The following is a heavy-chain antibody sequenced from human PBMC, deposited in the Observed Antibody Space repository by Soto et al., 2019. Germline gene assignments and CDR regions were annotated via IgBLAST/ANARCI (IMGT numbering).Heavy chain of an antibody. V-gene: IGHV3-33*01. Sequence: GGSLRLSCAASGFTFSSYGMHWVRQAPGKGLEWVAGIWYDGSNKYYADSVKGRFTISRDNSKNTLYLQMNSLRAEDTAVYYCARGHCSSTSCRLITGPPGIPFDYWGQGTLVTVSS. D-gene: IGHD2-2*01. J-gene: IGHJ4*02. CDR3: ARGHCSSTSCRLITGPPGIPFDY. CDR2: IWYDGSNK. CDR1: GFTFSSYG.